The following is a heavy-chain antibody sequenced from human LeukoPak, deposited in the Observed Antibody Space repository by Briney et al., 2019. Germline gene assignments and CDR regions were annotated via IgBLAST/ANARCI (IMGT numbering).Heavy chain of an antibody. CDR3: ARGERGASSWDDAFDI. CDR1: GFTFSSYE. J-gene: IGHJ3*02. Sequence: GGSLRLSCAASGFTFSSYEMNWVRQAPGKGLEWVSYISSSGSTIYYADSVKGRFTISRDNAKNSLYLQMNSLRAEDTAVYYCARGERGASSWDDAFDIWGQGTMVTVSS. V-gene: IGHV3-48*03. D-gene: IGHD6-13*01. CDR2: ISSSGSTI.